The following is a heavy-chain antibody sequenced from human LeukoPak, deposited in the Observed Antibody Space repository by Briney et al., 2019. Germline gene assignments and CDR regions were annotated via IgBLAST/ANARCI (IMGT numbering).Heavy chain of an antibody. CDR1: GFTFSNYG. CDR2: IRYDGSNT. Sequence: GGSLRLSCAASGFTFSNYGMHWVRQAPGKGLEWVAFIRYDGSNTYYADSVKGRFTISRDNSRNTLSLQMNSLRAEDTAVYYCVKDYGSVVPAADYWGQGTLVTVSS. CDR3: VKDYGSVVPAADY. D-gene: IGHD2-2*01. V-gene: IGHV3-30*02. J-gene: IGHJ4*02.